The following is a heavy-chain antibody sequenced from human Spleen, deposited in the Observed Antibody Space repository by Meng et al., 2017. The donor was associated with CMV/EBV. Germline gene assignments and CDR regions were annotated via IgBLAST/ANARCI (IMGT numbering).Heavy chain of an antibody. J-gene: IGHJ4*02. CDR1: GYTFTGYY. Sequence: CKASGYTFTGYYMHWVRRAPGQGLEWMGWINPTSGGTKYAQKFQGRVTMTRDTSISTAYTYLSRLRSDDTAVYYCARIMAVAGQPSDYWGQGTLVTVSS. CDR2: INPTSGGT. V-gene: IGHV1-2*02. D-gene: IGHD6-19*01. CDR3: ARIMAVAGQPSDY.